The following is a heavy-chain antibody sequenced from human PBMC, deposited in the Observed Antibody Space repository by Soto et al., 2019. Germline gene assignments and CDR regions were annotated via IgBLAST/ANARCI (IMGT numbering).Heavy chain of an antibody. D-gene: IGHD3-10*01. J-gene: IGHJ4*02. CDR2: IIPIFGTT. CDR1: GGTFSSYA. Sequence: QVQLVQSGAEVKKPGSSVKVSCKASGGTFSSYAISWVRQAPGQGLEWLGGIIPIFGTTNYAQKFQGKVTITADESTSTAYMELRSLRYEDTAVYYCARVLYGSGSYYLGYFDYWGQGTLVTVSS. CDR3: ARVLYGSGSYYLGYFDY. V-gene: IGHV1-69*01.